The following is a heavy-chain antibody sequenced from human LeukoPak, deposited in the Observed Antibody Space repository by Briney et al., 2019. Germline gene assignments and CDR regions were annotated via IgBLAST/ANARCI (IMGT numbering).Heavy chain of an antibody. Sequence: SETLSLTCTVSGGSISDSGYYWGWIRQPPGKGLECIGSIYYTGSTYYNPSLKSRVTISVDTSKNQLSLRLSSVTAADSAMYYCARHVAWSHYSDYWGQGTLVTVSS. CDR1: GGSISDSGYY. D-gene: IGHD3-3*01. V-gene: IGHV4-39*01. CDR2: IYYTGST. J-gene: IGHJ4*02. CDR3: ARHVAWSHYSDY.